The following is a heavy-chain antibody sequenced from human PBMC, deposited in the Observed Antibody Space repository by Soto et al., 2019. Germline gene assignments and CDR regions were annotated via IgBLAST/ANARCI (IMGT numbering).Heavy chain of an antibody. CDR1: GGSISSGGYY. J-gene: IGHJ6*02. V-gene: IGHV4-31*03. CDR2: IYYGGCT. D-gene: IGHD3-10*01. Sequence: QVQLQESGPGLVKPSQTLSLTCTVSGGSISSGGYYWSWIRQHPGKGLEWIGFIYYGGCTYYNPSRTSRVTISVDTSKNQFSLKLSSVTAADTAVYYCARVSRFYYGSGRSYYYYGMDVWGQGTTVTVSS. CDR3: ARVSRFYYGSGRSYYYYGMDV.